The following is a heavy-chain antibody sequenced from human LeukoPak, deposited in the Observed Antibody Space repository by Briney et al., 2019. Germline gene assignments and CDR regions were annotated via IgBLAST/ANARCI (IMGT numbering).Heavy chain of an antibody. Sequence: GASVKVSCKASGYTFTSYAMHWVRQAPGQRLEWMGWINAGNGNTKYSQKFQGRVTITRDTSASTAYMELSSLRSEDTAVYYCARDRLYYDILTGPKSQYYYYGMDVWGQGTTVTVSS. V-gene: IGHV1-3*01. D-gene: IGHD3-9*01. CDR2: INAGNGNT. J-gene: IGHJ6*02. CDR3: ARDRLYYDILTGPKSQYYYYGMDV. CDR1: GYTFTSYA.